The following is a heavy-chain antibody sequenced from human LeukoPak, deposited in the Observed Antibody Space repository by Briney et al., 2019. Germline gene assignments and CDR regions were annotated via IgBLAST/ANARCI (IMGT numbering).Heavy chain of an antibody. CDR3: VRGSFGPDI. CDR1: GFTFCSHW. V-gene: IGHV3-74*01. Sequence: GGSLRLSCAAYGFTFCSHWMHWVRQAPGKGLVWVSRINNDGGDTIYADSVKGRFSISRDNAKNTLYLQMNSLRAEDTAVYYCVRGSFGPDIWGQGTVVTVFS. CDR2: INNDGGDT. J-gene: IGHJ3*02. D-gene: IGHD3/OR15-3a*01.